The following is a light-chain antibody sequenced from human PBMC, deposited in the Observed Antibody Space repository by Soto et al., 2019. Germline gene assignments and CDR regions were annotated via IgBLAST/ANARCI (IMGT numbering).Light chain of an antibody. V-gene: IGLV2-14*01. CDR1: SSDIGTYNY. CDR3: NSYTSSSTLYV. Sequence: QSALTQPASVSGSPGQSSTISCTGTSSDIGTYNYVSWYQQHPGKAPKLMLYEVSNRPSGVSNRFFGSKSGNTASLTISGLQAEDEADYFCNSYTSSSTLYVFGTGTKLTVL. CDR2: EVS. J-gene: IGLJ1*01.